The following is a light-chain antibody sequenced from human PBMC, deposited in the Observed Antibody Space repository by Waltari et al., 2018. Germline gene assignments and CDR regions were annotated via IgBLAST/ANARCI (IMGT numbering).Light chain of an antibody. CDR2: DAS. J-gene: IGKJ5*01. CDR3: QQRFTWPSIT. Sequence: EIVLTQSPATLSLSPGERATLSCRTSQSVNSYLAWYQHKPGQAPRLLIYDASNRATGIPARFSGSVSGTDCTLTISSLEPDDFALYYCQQRFTWPSITFGQGTRLEIK. V-gene: IGKV3-11*01. CDR1: QSVNSY.